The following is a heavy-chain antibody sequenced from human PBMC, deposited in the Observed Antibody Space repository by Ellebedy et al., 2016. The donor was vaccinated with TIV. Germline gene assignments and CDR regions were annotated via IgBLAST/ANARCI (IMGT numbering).Heavy chain of an antibody. CDR1: GVTFITYA. CDR3: AKGKVADS. V-gene: IGHV3-23*01. J-gene: IGHJ4*02. D-gene: IGHD2-15*01. Sequence: GGSLRLSXTDAGVTFITYAMNWVRQAPGKGLEWVSGISESGGSTYYADSVKGRFTISRDNSKDTLYLEMNSLRVDDTAVYYCAKGKVADSWGQGTPVTVSS. CDR2: ISESGGST.